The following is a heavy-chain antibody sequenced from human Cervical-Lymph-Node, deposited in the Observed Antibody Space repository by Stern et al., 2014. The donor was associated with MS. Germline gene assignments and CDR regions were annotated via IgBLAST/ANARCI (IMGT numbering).Heavy chain of an antibody. J-gene: IGHJ4*02. Sequence: VQLVQSGGGVVQPGRSLRLSCAASGFSFSRYAMHWVRQAPGTGLEWVALICYDECNPYYADSVTGRFTITRENFKNTLYLQMNSLRAEDTAVYYCASAYSSSHYYFDYWGQGTLVTVSS. CDR3: ASAYSSSHYYFDY. CDR2: ICYDECNP. V-gene: IGHV3-33*01. CDR1: GFSFSRYA. D-gene: IGHD6-13*01.